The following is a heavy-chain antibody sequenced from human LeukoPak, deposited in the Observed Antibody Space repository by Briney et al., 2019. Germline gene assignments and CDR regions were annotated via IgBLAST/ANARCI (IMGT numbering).Heavy chain of an antibody. Sequence: PGGSLRLSCAASGFTFGDYYMSWIRQAPGKGLEWVSYISSSGSTIYYADSVKGRFTISRDNAKNSLYLQMNSLRAEDTAVYYCARGCDSSSWYCAFDIWGQGTMVTVSS. CDR1: GFTFGDYY. J-gene: IGHJ3*02. D-gene: IGHD6-13*01. CDR2: ISSSGSTI. CDR3: ARGCDSSSWYCAFDI. V-gene: IGHV3-11*01.